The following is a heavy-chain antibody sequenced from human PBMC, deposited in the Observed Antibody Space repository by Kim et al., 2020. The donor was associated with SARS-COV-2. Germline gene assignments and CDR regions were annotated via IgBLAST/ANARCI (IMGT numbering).Heavy chain of an antibody. J-gene: IGHJ2*01. Sequence: PSFESRATISLDTSRNQFSLTLASVIAADTAVYYCARDLAARFWYFDLWGRGALITVSS. D-gene: IGHD6-6*01. V-gene: IGHV4-30-2*04. CDR3: ARDLAARFWYFDL.